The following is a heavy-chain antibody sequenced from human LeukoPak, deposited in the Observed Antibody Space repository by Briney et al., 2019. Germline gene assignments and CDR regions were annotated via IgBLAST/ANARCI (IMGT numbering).Heavy chain of an antibody. V-gene: IGHV1-2*02. CDR1: GYTFTGYY. CDR2: INPNSGGT. J-gene: IGHJ4*02. Sequence: ASVKVSCKASGYTFTGYYMHWVRQAPGQGLEWMGLINPNSGGTNYAQKFQGRVTMTRDTSISTAYMELSRLRSDDTAVYYCARVSSIAARADPEDYWGQGTLVTVSS. D-gene: IGHD6-6*01. CDR3: ARVSSIAARADPEDY.